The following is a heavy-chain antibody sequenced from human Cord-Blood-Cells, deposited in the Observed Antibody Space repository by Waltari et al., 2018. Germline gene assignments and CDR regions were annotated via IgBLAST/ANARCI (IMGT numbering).Heavy chain of an antibody. Sequence: QVQLVESGGGVVQPGGSLRLSCAASGFPFSSYGMHWVRQAPGKGLEWVAFIRYDGSNKYYADSVKGRFTISRDNSKNTLYLQMNSLRAEDTAVYYCAKVWDIAARDAFDIWGQGTMVTVSS. D-gene: IGHD6-6*01. CDR2: IRYDGSNK. CDR1: GFPFSSYG. V-gene: IGHV3-30*02. J-gene: IGHJ3*02. CDR3: AKVWDIAARDAFDI.